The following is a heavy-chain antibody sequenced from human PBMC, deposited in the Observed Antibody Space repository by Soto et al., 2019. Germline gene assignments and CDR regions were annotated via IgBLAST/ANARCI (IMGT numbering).Heavy chain of an antibody. CDR1: GFTVSSNY. V-gene: IGHV3-66*01. CDR3: ARDLVGATTEYFQH. Sequence: EVQLVESGGGLVQPGGSLRLSCAASGFTVSSNYMSWVRQAPGKGLEWVSVIYSGGGTYYADSVKGRFTISRDNSKNTLYLQMNSLRAEDTAVTYCARDLVGATTEYFQHWGQGTLVTVSS. D-gene: IGHD1-26*01. CDR2: IYSGGGT. J-gene: IGHJ1*01.